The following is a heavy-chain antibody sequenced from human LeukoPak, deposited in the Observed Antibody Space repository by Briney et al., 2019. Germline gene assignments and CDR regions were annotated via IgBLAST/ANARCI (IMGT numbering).Heavy chain of an antibody. Sequence: SETLSLTGTVSGDSISSSNYYWGWIRQPPGKGLEWIGTIYYSGNTYYNPSLKSRVTISVDTSKNQFSLKLSSVAAADTAVYYCARSGLGATNIYSYFDYWGQGTLVTVSS. CDR1: GDSISSSNYY. D-gene: IGHD1-26*01. CDR3: ARSGLGATNIYSYFDY. V-gene: IGHV4-39*07. CDR2: IYYSGNT. J-gene: IGHJ4*02.